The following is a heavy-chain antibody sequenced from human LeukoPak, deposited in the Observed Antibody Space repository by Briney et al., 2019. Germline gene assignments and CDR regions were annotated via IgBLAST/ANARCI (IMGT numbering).Heavy chain of an antibody. CDR1: GFTFSSHW. V-gene: IGHV3-7*01. J-gene: IGHJ4*02. Sequence: GGSLRLSCAAFGFTFSSHWMSWVRQAPGKGLEWVANIKKDGSETYYVDSVKGRFTISRDNAKNSLYLQMNSLRVEDTAVYYCVRAFDHWGQGILVTVSS. CDR2: IKKDGSET. CDR3: VRAFDH.